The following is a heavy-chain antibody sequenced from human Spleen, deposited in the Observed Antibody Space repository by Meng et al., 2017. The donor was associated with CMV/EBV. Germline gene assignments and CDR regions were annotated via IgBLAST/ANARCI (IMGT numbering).Heavy chain of an antibody. CDR1: GYTFTSYG. D-gene: IGHD2-2*02. CDR2: ISAYNGNT. V-gene: IGHV1-18*01. Sequence: ASVKVSCKASGYTFTSYGISWVRQAPGQGLEWMGWISAYNGNTNYAQKLQGRVTMTTDTSTSTACMELRSLRSDDTAVYYCARGGYCSSTSCYKPYYYYGMDVWGQGTTVTVSS. CDR3: ARGGYCSSTSCYKPYYYYGMDV. J-gene: IGHJ6*02.